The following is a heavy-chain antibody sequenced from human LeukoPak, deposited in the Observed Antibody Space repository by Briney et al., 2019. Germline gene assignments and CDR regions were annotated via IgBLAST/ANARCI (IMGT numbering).Heavy chain of an antibody. CDR3: ARGDSSGYYYVRYLQH. J-gene: IGHJ1*01. D-gene: IGHD3-22*01. CDR1: GFTFRSYS. CDR2: ISCSSRDI. V-gene: IGHV3-21*01. Sequence: GGSLRLSCAASGFTFRSYSVIWVRQAPGKGREGVSSISCSSRDIYYAHSVKGRFTISRDNAQNSLYLQMNTLRAEDTAVYYCARGDSSGYYYVRYLQHWGQGNMVTVSS.